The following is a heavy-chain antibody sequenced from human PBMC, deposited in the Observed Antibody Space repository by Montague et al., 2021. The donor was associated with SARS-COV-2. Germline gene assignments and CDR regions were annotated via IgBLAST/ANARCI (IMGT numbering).Heavy chain of an antibody. V-gene: IGHV4-61*01. CDR2: LFHIDNA. D-gene: IGHD6-13*01. CDR3: TRGIDSYKTGY. J-gene: IGHJ4*02. Sequence: SETLSLTCTVSDGSVISTYPHWHWVRQSPGRGLEWIGGYLFHIDNADYTASLRSRVTISVDTSKNQFSLKLTSVTAADTAVYYCTRGIDSYKTGYWGQGIQVTVSS. CDR1: DGSVISTYPH.